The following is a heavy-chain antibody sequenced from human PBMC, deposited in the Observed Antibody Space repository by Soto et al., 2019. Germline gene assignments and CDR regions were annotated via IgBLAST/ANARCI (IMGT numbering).Heavy chain of an antibody. J-gene: IGHJ1*01. CDR2: IYYSGST. CDR3: ARLGDKYYYDSSGYSLYFQH. V-gene: IGHV4-39*01. Sequence: QLQLQESGPGLVKPSETLSLTCTVSGGSISSSSYYWGWIRQPPGKGLEWIGSIYYSGSTYYNPSLKSRVTISVDTSKNQFSLKLSSVTAAETAVYYCARLGDKYYYDSSGYSLYFQHWGQGTLVTVSS. D-gene: IGHD3-22*01. CDR1: GGSISSSSYY.